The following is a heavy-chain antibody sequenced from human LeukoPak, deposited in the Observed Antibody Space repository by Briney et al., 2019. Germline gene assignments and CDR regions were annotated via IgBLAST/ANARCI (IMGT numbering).Heavy chain of an antibody. J-gene: IGHJ4*02. CDR2: ISVRSNYI. CDR3: VRLRRNSDTSGYYYYYDF. Sequence: PGRSLRLSCAASGYTFSSFSINWVRQAPGKGLEWVSSISVRSNYIYYAGSVRGRFTISRDDARDSLYLQMNSLRAEDTAVYYCVRLRRNSDTSGYYYYYDFWGQGTLVTVSS. CDR1: GYTFSSFS. D-gene: IGHD3-22*01. V-gene: IGHV3-21*01.